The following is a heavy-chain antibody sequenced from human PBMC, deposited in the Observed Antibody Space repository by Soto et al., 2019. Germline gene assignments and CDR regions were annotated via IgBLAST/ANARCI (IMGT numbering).Heavy chain of an antibody. Sequence: SETLSLTCTVSGGSISSSSYYWGWIRQPPGKGLEWIGEINHSGSTNYNPSLKSRVTISVDTSKNQFSLKLSSVTAADTAVYYCARGPQYYYGSGSSRGMDVWGQGTTVTVSS. CDR3: ARGPQYYYGSGSSRGMDV. CDR2: INHSGST. D-gene: IGHD3-10*01. V-gene: IGHV4-39*07. CDR1: GGSISSSSYY. J-gene: IGHJ6*02.